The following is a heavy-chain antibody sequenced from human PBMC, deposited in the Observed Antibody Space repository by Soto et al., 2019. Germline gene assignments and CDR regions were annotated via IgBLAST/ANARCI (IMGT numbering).Heavy chain of an antibody. CDR2: IQYSGNT. CDR3: ERGVTKISPGYNQRHPYCFDY. V-gene: IGHV4-31*03. Sequence: TLSLTCPVSGGSISGGCYFWSWIRQQPGKGLEWIGYIQYSGNTYYNPSLKSRVAISVDTSKNQFSLSLISVTAADTAVFYCERGVTKISPGYNQRHPYCFDYWGQGTLVTVSS. J-gene: IGHJ4*02. D-gene: IGHD5-12*01. CDR1: GGSISGGCYF.